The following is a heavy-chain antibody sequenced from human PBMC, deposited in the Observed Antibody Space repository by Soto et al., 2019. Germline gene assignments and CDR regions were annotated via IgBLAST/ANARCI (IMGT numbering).Heavy chain of an antibody. J-gene: IGHJ4*02. D-gene: IGHD6-13*01. CDR3: ARREQLAPIYFDY. CDR2: INHSGST. V-gene: IGHV4-34*01. Sequence: QVQLQQWGAGLLRPSETLSLTCAGYVGSFSGYYWSWIRQPPGKGLEWIGEINHSGSTNYNPSLKSRVTISVDTSKNQFSLKLSSVTAADTAVYYCARREQLAPIYFDYWGQGTLVTVSS. CDR1: VGSFSGYY.